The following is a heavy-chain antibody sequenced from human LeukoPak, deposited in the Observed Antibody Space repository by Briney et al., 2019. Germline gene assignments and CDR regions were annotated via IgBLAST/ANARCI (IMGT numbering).Heavy chain of an antibody. J-gene: IGHJ6*02. CDR3: ARDLHYYAAMDV. CDR2: IRSDNKP. D-gene: IGHD3-10*01. V-gene: IGHV3-23*05. CDR1: GFTFSAYA. Sequence: PGGSLRLSCEASGFTFSAYAMTWVRQAPGKGLEWVSSIRSDNKPHYSESVKGRFAISRDNSKSMLFLQLNSLRAEDTALYYCARDLHYYAAMDVWGQGTTVTASS.